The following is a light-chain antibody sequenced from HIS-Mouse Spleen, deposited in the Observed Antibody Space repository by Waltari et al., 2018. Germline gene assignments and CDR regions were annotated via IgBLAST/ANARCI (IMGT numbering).Light chain of an antibody. CDR3: QSYDSSNWV. CDR1: TGSIASNY. J-gene: IGLJ3*02. V-gene: IGLV6-57*02. CDR2: EDN. Sequence: NFMLTQPHSVSESPGNTVTISCTGSTGSIASNYVKGYQQLPGRAPTTVIYEDNQRPPGVPDRFSGSIDSSSNSASLTISGLKTEDEADYYCQSYDSSNWVFGGGTKLTVL.